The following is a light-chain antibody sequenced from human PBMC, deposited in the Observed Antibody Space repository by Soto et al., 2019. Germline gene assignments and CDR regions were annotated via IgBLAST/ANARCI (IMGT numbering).Light chain of an antibody. CDR2: GAS. J-gene: IGKJ4*01. Sequence: EIVMTQSPATLSVSPGDGATLSCRASQSVDSNLAWYQQKPGQTPRLLIYGASTRPTGIPARFSGSGSGTELTLTISSLQSEDFAVYYCQQYNDWPLTFGGGTKVDIK. CDR3: QQYNDWPLT. V-gene: IGKV3D-15*01. CDR1: QSVDSN.